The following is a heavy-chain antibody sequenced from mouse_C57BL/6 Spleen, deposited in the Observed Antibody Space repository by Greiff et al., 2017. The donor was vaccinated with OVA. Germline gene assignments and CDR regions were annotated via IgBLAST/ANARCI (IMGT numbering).Heavy chain of an antibody. D-gene: IGHD1-1*01. J-gene: IGHJ4*01. Sequence: EVQLQQSGPELVKPGASVKISCKASGYTFTDYYMNWVKQSHGKSLEWIGDINPNNGGTSYNQKFKGKATLTVDKSASTAYMELRSLTSEDSAVYYCARFDYGSPFLAMDYWGQGTSVTVSS. CDR1: GYTFTDYY. V-gene: IGHV1-26*01. CDR3: ARFDYGSPFLAMDY. CDR2: INPNNGGT.